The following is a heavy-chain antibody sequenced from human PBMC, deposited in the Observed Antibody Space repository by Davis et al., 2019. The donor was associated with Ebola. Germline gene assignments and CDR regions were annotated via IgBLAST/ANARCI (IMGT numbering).Heavy chain of an antibody. CDR2: ISWNSGSI. CDR1: GFTFSSYA. J-gene: IGHJ3*02. CDR3: ARVGYCSGGSCYGGAFDI. D-gene: IGHD2-15*01. V-gene: IGHV3-9*01. Sequence: SLKISCAASGFTFSSYAMSWVRQAPGKGLEWVSGISWNSGSIGYADSVKGRFTISRDNAKNSLYLQMNSLRAEDTAVYYCARVGYCSGGSCYGGAFDIWGQGTMVTVSS.